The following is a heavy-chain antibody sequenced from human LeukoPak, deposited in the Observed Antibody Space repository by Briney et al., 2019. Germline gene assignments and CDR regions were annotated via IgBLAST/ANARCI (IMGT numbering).Heavy chain of an antibody. CDR1: GGSISSYY. D-gene: IGHD3-10*01. CDR3: ARGWFGASPGANWFDP. J-gene: IGHJ5*02. V-gene: IGHV4-4*07. Sequence: PSETLSLTCTVSGGSISSYYWSWIRQPAGKGLEWIGRIYTSGSTNYNPSLKSRVTMSVDTSKNQFSLKLSSVTAADTAVYYCARGWFGASPGANWFDPWGQGTLVTVSS. CDR2: IYTSGST.